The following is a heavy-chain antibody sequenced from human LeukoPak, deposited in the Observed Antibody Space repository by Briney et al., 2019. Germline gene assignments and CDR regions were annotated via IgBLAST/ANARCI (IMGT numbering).Heavy chain of an antibody. CDR1: GGSFSGYY. J-gene: IGHJ6*03. CDR2: INHSGST. CDR3: ARVGPWVNPDYYYYYMDV. Sequence: PSETLSLTCAVYGGSFSGYYWSWIRQSPGKGLEWIGEINHSGSTNYNPSLKSRVTISVDTSKNQFSLKLSSVTAADTAVYYCARVGPWVNPDYYYYYMDVWGKGTTVTVSS. V-gene: IGHV4-34*01. D-gene: IGHD1-14*01.